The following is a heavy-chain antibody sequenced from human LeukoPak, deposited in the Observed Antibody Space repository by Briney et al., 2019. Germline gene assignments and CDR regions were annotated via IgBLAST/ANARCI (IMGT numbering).Heavy chain of an antibody. Sequence: GRSLRLSCAASGFTFDDYAMHWVRQAPGKGLEWVSGISWNSGSIGYADSVKGRFTISRDNAKNSLYLQMNRLRAEDTALYYCAKIGDYGDYSYYFDYWGQGTLVTVSS. CDR3: AKIGDYGDYSYYFDY. CDR2: ISWNSGSI. J-gene: IGHJ4*02. CDR1: GFTFDDYA. V-gene: IGHV3-9*01. D-gene: IGHD4-17*01.